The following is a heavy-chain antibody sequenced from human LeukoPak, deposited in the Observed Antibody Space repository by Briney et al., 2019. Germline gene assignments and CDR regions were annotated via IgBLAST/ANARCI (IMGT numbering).Heavy chain of an antibody. CDR2: IHPYSGGS. D-gene: IGHD2-2*01. CDR1: GFTFNGYY. J-gene: IGHJ4*02. CDR3: ARDLWQVVVVPAAIEFDY. V-gene: IGHV1-2*06. Sequence: ASVKVSCKASGFTFNGYYVHWVRQAPGQGLEWMGRIHPYSGGSNSAQKFQGRVTMARDTSISTAYMELSRLRSDDTAVYYCARDLWQVVVVPAAIEFDYWGQGTLVTVSS.